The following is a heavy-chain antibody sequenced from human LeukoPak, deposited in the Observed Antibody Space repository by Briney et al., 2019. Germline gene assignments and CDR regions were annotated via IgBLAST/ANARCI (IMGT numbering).Heavy chain of an antibody. J-gene: IGHJ4*02. CDR1: GFSVSNNY. CDR2: LYTAAET. Sequence: GSLRLSCAASGFSVSNNYMIWVRQAPGKGLEWASLLYTAAETNYADSVKGRFAISRDTSRNTVYLHMNTVRAEDTAVYYCARGFAPAYNFGVFDYWGQGTLVTVSS. CDR3: ARGFAPAYNFGVFDY. D-gene: IGHD5-18*01. V-gene: IGHV3-53*01.